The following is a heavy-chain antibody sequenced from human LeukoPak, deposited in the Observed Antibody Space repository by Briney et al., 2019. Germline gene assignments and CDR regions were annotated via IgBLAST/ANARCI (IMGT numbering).Heavy chain of an antibody. D-gene: IGHD2-21*02. V-gene: IGHV3-23*01. CDR3: TSWGDTTAEYFQR. J-gene: IGHJ1*01. CDR1: GFTFSSYA. Sequence: GSLRLSCAASGFTFSSYAMSWVRQAPGKGLAWVSTISGGSGSTYCADSVKGRFTISRDNSKNTLYLQMNSLRVEDTAVYYCTSWGDTTAEYFQRWGQGTLVTVSS. CDR2: ISGGSGST.